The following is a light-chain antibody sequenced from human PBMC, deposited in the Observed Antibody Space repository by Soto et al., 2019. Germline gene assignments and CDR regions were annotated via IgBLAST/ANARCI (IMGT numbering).Light chain of an antibody. J-gene: IGLJ2*01. CDR2: KDS. CDR3: QSADSSGTYHVV. V-gene: IGLV3-25*03. Sequence: SYELTQAPSVSVSPGQTARITCSGDALAKQYANWYQQKPGQAPVVVIHKDSERPLGIPERFSGSSSGTTVTLTISGVQAEDEADYYCQSADSSGTYHVVFGGGTKVTVL. CDR1: ALAKQY.